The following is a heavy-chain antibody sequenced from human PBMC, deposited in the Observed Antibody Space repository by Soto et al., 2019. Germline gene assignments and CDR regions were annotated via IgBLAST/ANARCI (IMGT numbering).Heavy chain of an antibody. CDR3: ARGGGSTKVDY. D-gene: IGHD2-2*01. Sequence: QVQLQESGPGLVKPSQTLSLTCTVSGCSFTSSGYYWSWIRQHPGEGLEWIGFTSNSGSTSYNPSLKSRVTISVDTSSNQFSLNLKSVTAADTAVYYCARGGGSTKVDYWGQGTLVTVSP. CDR2: TSNSGST. V-gene: IGHV4-31*03. J-gene: IGHJ4*02. CDR1: GCSFTSSGYY.